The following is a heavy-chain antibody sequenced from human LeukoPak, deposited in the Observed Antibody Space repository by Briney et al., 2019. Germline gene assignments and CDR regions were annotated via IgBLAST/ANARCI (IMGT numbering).Heavy chain of an antibody. J-gene: IGHJ2*01. V-gene: IGHV3-30-3*01. D-gene: IGHD2-2*01. Sequence: PGRSLRLSCAASGFTFSSYAMHWVRQAPGKGLEWVAVISYDGSNKYYADSVKGRFTISRDNSKNTLYLQMNSLRAEDTAVYYCAKDPGGYCSSTSCPYWYFDLWGRGTLVTVSS. CDR1: GFTFSSYA. CDR3: AKDPGGYCSSTSCPYWYFDL. CDR2: ISYDGSNK.